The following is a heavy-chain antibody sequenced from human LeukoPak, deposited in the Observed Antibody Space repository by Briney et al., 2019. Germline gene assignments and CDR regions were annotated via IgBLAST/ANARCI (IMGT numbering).Heavy chain of an antibody. CDR1: GGSISSSSYY. V-gene: IGHV4-39*01. J-gene: IGHJ6*02. Sequence: PSETLSLTCTVSGGSISSSSYYWGWIRQPPGKGLEWIGSIYYSGSTYYNPSLKSRVTISVDTSKNQFSLKLSSVTAADTAVYYCAGLGGYGGNSNYGMDVWGQGTTVTVSS. D-gene: IGHD4-23*01. CDR2: IYYSGST. CDR3: AGLGGYGGNSNYGMDV.